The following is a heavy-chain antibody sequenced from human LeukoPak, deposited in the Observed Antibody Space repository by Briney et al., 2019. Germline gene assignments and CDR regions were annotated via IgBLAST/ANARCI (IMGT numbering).Heavy chain of an antibody. D-gene: IGHD3-3*01. Sequence: ASVKVSCKASGYTFTSYGISWVRQAPGQGLEWTGWISAYNGNTNYAQKLQGRVTMTTDTSTSTAYMELRSLRSDDTAVYYCARGATYYDFWSGYYLYYFDYWGQGTLVTVS. J-gene: IGHJ4*02. CDR2: ISAYNGNT. CDR1: GYTFTSYG. CDR3: ARGATYYDFWSGYYLYYFDY. V-gene: IGHV1-18*01.